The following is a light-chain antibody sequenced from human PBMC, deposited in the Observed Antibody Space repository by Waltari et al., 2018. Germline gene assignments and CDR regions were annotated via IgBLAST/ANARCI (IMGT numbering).Light chain of an antibody. CDR3: ATWDDSLNVWV. J-gene: IGLJ3*02. CDR2: TNN. V-gene: IGLV1-44*01. Sequence: QSVLTQPPSASGTPGQRVTISCSGSSSNIGSNIVNWYQQLPGTVPKPLISTNNTRPSGVPARCSGSKSGSSASLAISWLQSEDDADYYCATWDDSLNVWVFGGGTKLTVL. CDR1: SSNIGSNI.